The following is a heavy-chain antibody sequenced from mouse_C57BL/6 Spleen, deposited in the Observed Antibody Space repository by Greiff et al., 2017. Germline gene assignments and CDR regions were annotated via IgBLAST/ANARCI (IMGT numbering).Heavy chain of an antibody. J-gene: IGHJ4*01. CDR3: ARYSSSYAMDY. CDR1: GYTFTSYW. Sequence: VKLQQPGAELVRPGSSVKLSCKASGYTFTSYWMHWVKQRPIQGLEWIGNIDPSDSETHYNQKFKDKATLTVDKSSSTAYMQLSSLTSEDSAVYYCARYSSSYAMDYWGQGTSVTVSS. CDR2: IDPSDSET. V-gene: IGHV1-52*01. D-gene: IGHD1-1*01.